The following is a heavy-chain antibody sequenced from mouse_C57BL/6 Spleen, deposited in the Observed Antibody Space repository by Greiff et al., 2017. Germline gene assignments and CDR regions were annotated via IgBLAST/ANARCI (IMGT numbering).Heavy chain of an antibody. CDR2: ISYDGSN. D-gene: IGHD1-1*01. V-gene: IGHV3-6*01. CDR1: GYSITSGYY. Sequence: ESGPGLVKPSQSLSLPCSVTGYSITSGYYWNWIRQFPGNKLEWMGYISYDGSNNYNPSLKNRISITRDTSKNQFFLKLNSVTTEDTATYYSASPYYYGSSFFAYWGQGTLVTVSA. J-gene: IGHJ3*01. CDR3: ASPYYYGSSFFAY.